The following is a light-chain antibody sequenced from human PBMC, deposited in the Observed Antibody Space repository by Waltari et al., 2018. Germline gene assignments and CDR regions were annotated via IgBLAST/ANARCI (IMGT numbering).Light chain of an antibody. V-gene: IGLV2-8*01. CDR1: SSDVGGYNY. Sequence: QSALTQPPSASGSPGQSVTISCTGTSSDVGGYNYVSWYQQHPGKAPKLMIYEVSKRPSGVPGLFSGSKSGNTASRTVSGLQAEDEADYYCSSYAGSNNLVFGGGTKLTVL. J-gene: IGLJ2*01. CDR3: SSYAGSNNLV. CDR2: EVS.